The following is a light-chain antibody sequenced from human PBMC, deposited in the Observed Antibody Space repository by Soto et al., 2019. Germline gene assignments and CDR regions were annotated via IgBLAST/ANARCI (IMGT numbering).Light chain of an antibody. CDR1: SSDVGGYNY. CDR2: EVG. J-gene: IGLJ1*01. Sequence: QSALTQPASVSGSPGQSITISCTGTSSDVGGYNYVSWYQQQSGKAPKLMIHEVGNRPSGVSSRFSGSKSGNTASLTISGLRAEDEADYYCSSYTSSRAYVFGIGTKVTVL. CDR3: SSYTSSRAYV. V-gene: IGLV2-14*01.